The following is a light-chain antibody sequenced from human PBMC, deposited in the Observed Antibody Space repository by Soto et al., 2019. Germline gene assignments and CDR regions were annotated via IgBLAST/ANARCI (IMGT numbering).Light chain of an antibody. V-gene: IGKV1-39*01. J-gene: IGKJ5*01. Sequence: DIHMTQSPSSLSASVGDRVTIACRASQSINSHLNWYQQKPGKAPNLLIYTASSLQSGVPSRFSGSGSGTDFTLTISSLQPEDFATYYCQQSYSTPITFGQGTRLEIK. CDR2: TAS. CDR1: QSINSH. CDR3: QQSYSTPIT.